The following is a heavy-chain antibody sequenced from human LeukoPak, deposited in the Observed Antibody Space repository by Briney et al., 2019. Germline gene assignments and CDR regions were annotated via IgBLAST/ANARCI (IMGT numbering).Heavy chain of an antibody. J-gene: IGHJ4*02. Sequence: GGSLRLSCAASGFTFDDYAMHWVRQAPGKGLVWVSRINSDGSSTSYADSVKGRFTISRDNAKNTLYLQMNSLRAEDTAVYYCARAPQGQWLDQMVVNYFDYWGQGTLVTVSS. CDR3: ARAPQGQWLDQMVVNYFDY. D-gene: IGHD6-19*01. CDR1: GFTFDDYA. V-gene: IGHV3-74*01. CDR2: INSDGSST.